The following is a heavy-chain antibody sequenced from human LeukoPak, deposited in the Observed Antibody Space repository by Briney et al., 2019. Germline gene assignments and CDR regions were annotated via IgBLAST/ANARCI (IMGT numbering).Heavy chain of an antibody. J-gene: IGHJ2*01. CDR1: GGSISSGGYS. D-gene: IGHD6-13*01. CDR3: ARGTRDAKQQLVGTPFGLNWYFDL. CDR2: IYHSGST. V-gene: IGHV4-30-2*01. Sequence: ASETLSLTCTVSGGSISSGGYSWSWIRQPPGKGLEWIGYIYHSGSTYYNPSLKSRVTISVDRSKNQFSLKLSSVTAADTAVYYCARGTRDAKQQLVGTPFGLNWYFDLWGRGTLVTVSS.